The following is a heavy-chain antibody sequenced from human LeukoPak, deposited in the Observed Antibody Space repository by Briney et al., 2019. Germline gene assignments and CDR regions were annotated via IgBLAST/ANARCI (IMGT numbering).Heavy chain of an antibody. Sequence: SETLSLTCTVSGPSVSIYYWSWIRQPPGEGLEWIGYFYYSGSHNYNRSLKSRAPIPLDRSKDQSSLTMSSVTAADTAVYYCARHTVTQVGNWFDPWGQGTLVTVSS. V-gene: IGHV4-59*02. CDR2: FYYSGSH. J-gene: IGHJ5*02. CDR1: GPSVSIYY. D-gene: IGHD4-17*01. CDR3: ARHTVTQVGNWFDP.